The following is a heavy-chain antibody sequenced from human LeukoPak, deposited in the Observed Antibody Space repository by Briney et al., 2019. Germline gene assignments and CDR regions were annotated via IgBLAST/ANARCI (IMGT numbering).Heavy chain of an antibody. V-gene: IGHV3-30*03. Sequence: ARSLRLSCPPSGFTFSRHGMHWVRQAPGNGLEWVAIISNDVTKTYYANSVEGPFSISRHKSKNTLYLQMDSLRSEDTGVYYCAGDRAWNYFDYWGQGALVTVSS. J-gene: IGHJ4*02. CDR3: AGDRAWNYFDY. D-gene: IGHD3-3*01. CDR2: ISNDVTKT. CDR1: GFTFSRHG.